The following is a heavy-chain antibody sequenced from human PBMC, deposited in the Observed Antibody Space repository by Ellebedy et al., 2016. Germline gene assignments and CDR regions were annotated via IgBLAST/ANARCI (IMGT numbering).Heavy chain of an antibody. V-gene: IGHV4-39*07. CDR2: IFYTGNT. CDR1: GGSISSRSYY. Sequence: SETLSLXXTVSGGSISSRSYYWGWIRQPPGKGLEWIGSIFYTGNTSYTPSLKSRVTISEDTSKNQFSLKLSSVTAADTAVYYCARHMPPDYYYGMDVWGQGTTVTVSS. D-gene: IGHD2-2*01. CDR3: ARHMPPDYYYGMDV. J-gene: IGHJ6*02.